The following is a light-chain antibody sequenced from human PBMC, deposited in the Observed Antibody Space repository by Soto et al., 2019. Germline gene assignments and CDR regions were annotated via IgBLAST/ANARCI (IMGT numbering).Light chain of an antibody. J-gene: IGKJ1*01. CDR3: QKYNSAQWT. V-gene: IGKV1-9*01. Sequence: DIQLTQSPASLSASVGDRVTITCRASQGISSYLAWYQQKPGKAPKLLIYLASTLQSGVPSRFSGSGSGTDFSLTISSLQPEDVATYYCQKYNSAQWTFGQGTKVEIK. CDR1: QGISSY. CDR2: LAS.